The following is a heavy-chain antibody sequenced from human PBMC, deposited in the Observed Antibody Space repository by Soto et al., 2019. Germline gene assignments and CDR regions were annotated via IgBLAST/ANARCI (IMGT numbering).Heavy chain of an antibody. Sequence: QVQLVESGGGLVKPGGSLRLSCAASGFTFSDYYMSWIRQAPGKGLEWVSYISSSSSYTNYADSVKGRFTISRDNAKNSLYLQMNTLRAQNTDVYYCARDGEWLRIDYWGQGTLVTVSS. CDR3: ARDGEWLRIDY. D-gene: IGHD5-12*01. V-gene: IGHV3-11*05. J-gene: IGHJ4*02. CDR2: ISSSSSYT. CDR1: GFTFSDYY.